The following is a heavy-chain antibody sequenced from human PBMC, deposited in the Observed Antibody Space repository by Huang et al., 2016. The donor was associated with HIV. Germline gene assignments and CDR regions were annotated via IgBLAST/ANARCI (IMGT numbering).Heavy chain of an antibody. CDR3: ARDASIDRGAHFDL. D-gene: IGHD3-22*01. CDR2: MNPKKGNT. CDR1: GYTFSNYD. Sequence: QVQLVQSGAEVKKPGASVRVSCKASGYTFSNYDINWLRQASGQGLEWMGWMNPKKGNTGSAQKFQGRVTMTRDTSMSTAYMELSSLRSDDTALYYCARDASIDRGAHFDLWGRGTLITVSS. J-gene: IGHJ2*01. V-gene: IGHV1-8*01.